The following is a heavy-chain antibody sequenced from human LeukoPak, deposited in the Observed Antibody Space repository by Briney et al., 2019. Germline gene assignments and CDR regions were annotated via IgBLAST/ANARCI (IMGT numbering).Heavy chain of an antibody. CDR3: ATFPPYNWNGYNWFDP. D-gene: IGHD1-20*01. Sequence: SETLSLTCTVSGGSISSSSYYWGWIRQPPGKGLEWIGSIYYSGSTYYNPSLKSRVTISVDTSKNQFSLKLSSVTAADTAVYYCATFPPYNWNGYNWFDPWGQGTLVTVSS. CDR1: GGSISSSSYY. J-gene: IGHJ5*02. CDR2: IYYSGST. V-gene: IGHV4-39*01.